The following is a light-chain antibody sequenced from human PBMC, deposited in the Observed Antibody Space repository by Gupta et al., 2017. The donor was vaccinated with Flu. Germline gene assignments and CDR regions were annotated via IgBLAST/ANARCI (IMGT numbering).Light chain of an antibody. CDR1: QSLLHSSNNKNY. CDR2: WAS. J-gene: IGKJ4*01. CDR3: QQYYSTPPT. Sequence: ATISCKSSQSLLHSSNNKNYLAWYRQKPGQPPKVLIYWASTRESGVPDRFSGSGSGTDFTLTISSLQAEDVAVYYCQQYYSTPPTFGGGTKV. V-gene: IGKV4-1*01.